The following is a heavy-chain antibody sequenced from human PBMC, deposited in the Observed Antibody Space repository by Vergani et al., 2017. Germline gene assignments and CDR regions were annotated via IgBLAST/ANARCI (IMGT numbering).Heavy chain of an antibody. CDR3: AGPMRYYGSENYDY. CDR2: IIPIVGTA. V-gene: IGHV1-69*11. Sequence: QVQLVQSGAEVKKPGSSVKVSCKASGGTFSSYAISWVRQAPGQGLEWMGRIIPIVGTANYAQKFQGRVTITADESTSTAYMELSSLRAEDTAVYYCAGPMRYYGSENYDYWRQGTLVIVSS. J-gene: IGHJ4*01. CDR1: GGTFSSYA. D-gene: IGHD3-10*01.